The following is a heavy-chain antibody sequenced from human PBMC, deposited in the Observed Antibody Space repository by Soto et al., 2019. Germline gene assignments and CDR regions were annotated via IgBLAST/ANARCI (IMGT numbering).Heavy chain of an antibody. CDR1: GGSISSGGYY. V-gene: IGHV4-31*02. CDR2: IYYSGST. Sequence: SETLSLTCTVSGGSISSGGYYWSWIRQHPGKGLEWIGYIYYSGSTYYNPSLKSRVTISVDTSKNQFSLKLSSVTAADTAVYYCARGRLELPGGYFDYWGQGTLVTVSS. D-gene: IGHD1-7*01. J-gene: IGHJ4*02. CDR3: ARGRLELPGGYFDY.